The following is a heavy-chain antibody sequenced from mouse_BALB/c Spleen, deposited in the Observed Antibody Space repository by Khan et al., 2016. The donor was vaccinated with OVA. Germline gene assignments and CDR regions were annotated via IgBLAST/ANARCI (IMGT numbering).Heavy chain of an antibody. J-gene: IGHJ3*01. D-gene: IGHD1-1*01. CDR1: GFTFSSYS. Sequence: EVELVESGGDLVKPGGSLKLSCAASGFTFSSYSMPWVRQTPDKRLEWVATISSDGDYTDYPDSVKGRFTFSRDNAKNTPYLQMSSLKSEDTAMYYCASHLAGSFAYWGQGTLVTVSA. V-gene: IGHV5-6*01. CDR2: ISSDGDYT. CDR3: ASHLAGSFAY.